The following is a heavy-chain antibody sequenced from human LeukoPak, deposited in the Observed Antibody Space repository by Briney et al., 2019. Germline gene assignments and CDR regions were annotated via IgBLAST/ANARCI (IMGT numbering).Heavy chain of an antibody. Sequence: GGSLRLSCVASGFTFSSYDMTWVRQAPGKGLEWVSAISGSGGSTYYADSVKGRFTISRDNSKNTLYLQMNSLRAEDTAVYYCAKGHRVGNDYNFDDWGQGTPVTVSP. CDR3: AKGHRVGNDYNFDD. CDR1: GFTFSSYD. D-gene: IGHD5-12*01. CDR2: ISGSGGST. J-gene: IGHJ4*02. V-gene: IGHV3-23*01.